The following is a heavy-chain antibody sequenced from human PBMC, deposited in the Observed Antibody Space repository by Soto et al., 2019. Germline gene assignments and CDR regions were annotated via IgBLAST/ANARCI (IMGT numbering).Heavy chain of an antibody. CDR3: AREGSAALGY. CDR1: GFTFSNYW. D-gene: IGHD6-13*01. Sequence: EVQLVESGGGLVQPGGSLRLSCAASGFTFSNYWMQWVRQAPGKGLVLVSRLKSDGTTTAYADFVRGRFSISRDNAKNTLYLQMNSLRAEDTAVYYCAREGSAALGYWGQGTLVTVSS. V-gene: IGHV3-74*01. J-gene: IGHJ4*02. CDR2: LKSDGTTT.